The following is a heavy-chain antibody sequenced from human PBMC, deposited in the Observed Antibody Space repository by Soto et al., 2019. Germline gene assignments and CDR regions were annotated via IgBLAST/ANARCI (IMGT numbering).Heavy chain of an antibody. CDR1: GFTFSNAW. CDR2: IKSKTDGGTT. CDR3: TTTSFEYSSTDAFDI. Sequence: GGSLRLSCAASGFTFSNAWMSWVCQAPGKGLEWVGRIKSKTDGGTTDYAAPVKGRFTISRDDSKNTLYLQMNSLKTEDTAVYYCTTTSFEYSSTDAFDIWGQGTMVTVSS. V-gene: IGHV3-15*01. D-gene: IGHD6-6*01. J-gene: IGHJ3*02.